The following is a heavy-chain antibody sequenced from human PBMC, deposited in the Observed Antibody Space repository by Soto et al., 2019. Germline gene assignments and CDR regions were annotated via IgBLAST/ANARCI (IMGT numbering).Heavy chain of an antibody. D-gene: IGHD6-19*01. CDR1: GYTFTDYY. J-gene: IGHJ6*02. V-gene: IGHV1-2*02. CDR3: ARDQTPSSGWPGMDV. CDR2: INPNSGGT. Sequence: ASVKLSCTASGYTFTDYYMHWVRQATGQGLEWMGWINPNSGGTNYAQKFQGRVTMTRDTSISTAYMELTRLRSDDTAVYYCARDQTPSSGWPGMDVWGQGTTVTVSS.